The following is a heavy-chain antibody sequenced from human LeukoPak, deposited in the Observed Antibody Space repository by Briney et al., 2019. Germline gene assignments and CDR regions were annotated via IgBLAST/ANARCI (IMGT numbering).Heavy chain of an antibody. CDR1: GFTVSSNY. D-gene: IGHD3-22*01. J-gene: IGHJ3*02. Sequence: GGSLRLSCAASGFTVSSNYMSWVRQAPGKGLEWVSVIYSGDNTYYADSVRGRFTISRDSSKNTLYLQTNSPRAEDTAVYYCAREGTYYYDSSGYHDAFDIWGQGTMVTVSS. CDR3: AREGTYYYDSSGYHDAFDI. V-gene: IGHV3-53*01. CDR2: IYSGDNT.